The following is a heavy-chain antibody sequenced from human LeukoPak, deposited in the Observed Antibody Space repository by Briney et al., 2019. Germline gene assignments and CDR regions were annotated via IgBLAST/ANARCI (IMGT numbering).Heavy chain of an antibody. CDR1: GFTLSSYW. CDR3: ARAPIVYSSSWYSPNKGFDP. V-gene: IGHV3-74*01. Sequence: PGGSLRLSCAASGFTLSSYWMHWVRQAPGKGLVWVSRINSDGSSTSYADSVKGRFTISRDNAKNTLYLQMNSLRAEDTAVYYCARAPIVYSSSWYSPNKGFDPWGQGTLVTVSS. J-gene: IGHJ5*02. D-gene: IGHD6-13*01. CDR2: INSDGSST.